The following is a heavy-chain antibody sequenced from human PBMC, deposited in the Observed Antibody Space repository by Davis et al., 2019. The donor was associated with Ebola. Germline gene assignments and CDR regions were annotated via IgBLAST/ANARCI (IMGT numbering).Heavy chain of an antibody. V-gene: IGHV3-53*01. Sequence: PGGSLRLSCAASGFTVSSNYMSWVRQAPGKGLEWVSVIYSGGSTYYTDAVKGRFTVSRDSSRNTLFLQMNNVRPEDTAVYYCATSFCGSDCFYAFDYWGRGTTVTVST. D-gene: IGHD2-21*01. CDR1: GFTVSSNY. J-gene: IGHJ3*01. CDR2: IYSGGST. CDR3: ATSFCGSDCFYAFDY.